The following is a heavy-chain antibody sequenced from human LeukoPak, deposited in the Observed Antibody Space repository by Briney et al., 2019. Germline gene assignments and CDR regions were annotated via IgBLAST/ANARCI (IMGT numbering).Heavy chain of an antibody. J-gene: IGHJ5*02. Sequence: SETVSLTCSVSGYSFTSGHYWGWIRQPPGKGLEWIANIYDTGSAHYNPSLKSRVTISVDTSKNQLSLKLSSVTAADTAVYYCARHRDSSGYSSRFGGFDPWGQGTLVTVSS. CDR1: GYSFTSGHY. V-gene: IGHV4-38-2*01. CDR3: ARHRDSSGYSSRFGGFDP. CDR2: IYDTGSA. D-gene: IGHD3-22*01.